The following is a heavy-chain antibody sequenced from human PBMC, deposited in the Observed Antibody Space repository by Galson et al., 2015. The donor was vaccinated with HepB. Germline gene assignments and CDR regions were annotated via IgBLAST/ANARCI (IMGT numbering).Heavy chain of an antibody. CDR3: ARMEAIVVVPAASYHYGMDV. V-gene: IGHV2-70*01. Sequence: PALVKPTQTLTLTCTFSGFSLSTSGMCVSWIRQPPGKALEWLALIDWDDDKYYSTSLKTRLTISKDTSKNQVVLTMTNMDPVDTATYYCARMEAIVVVPAASYHYGMDVWGQGTTVTVSS. CDR1: GFSLSTSGMC. CDR2: IDWDDDK. D-gene: IGHD2-2*01. J-gene: IGHJ6*02.